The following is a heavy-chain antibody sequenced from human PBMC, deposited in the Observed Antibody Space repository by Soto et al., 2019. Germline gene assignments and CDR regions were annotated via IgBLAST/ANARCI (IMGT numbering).Heavy chain of an antibody. D-gene: IGHD6-13*01. V-gene: IGHV3-66*01. CDR2: IYNGVST. Sequence: EVQLVESGGGLVQPGGSLRLSCAASESIVSSNYMSWVRQAPGKGLEWVSVIYNGVSTYYADSVKGRFTISRDNSKNMLYLLMNCLRAEDTAVFFCARDNAAVGIYGMDVWGQGTTVTVSS. CDR1: ESIVSSNY. J-gene: IGHJ6*02. CDR3: ARDNAAVGIYGMDV.